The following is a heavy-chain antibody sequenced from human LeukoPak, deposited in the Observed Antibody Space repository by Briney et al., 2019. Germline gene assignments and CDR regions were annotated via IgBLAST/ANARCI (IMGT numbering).Heavy chain of an antibody. CDR3: AKKRPADTLASFDY. CDR2: ISGSGGNT. CDR1: GFTFSSYA. D-gene: IGHD2-2*02. J-gene: IGHJ4*02. Sequence: GGSLRLACAASGFTFSSYAMRWVRQAPGKGLEWVSAISGSGGNTHYADSGKGRFTISREHSKNTLYLQMNSLTAEDTAIYSCAKKRPADTLASFDYWGQGTLVTVSS. V-gene: IGHV3-23*01.